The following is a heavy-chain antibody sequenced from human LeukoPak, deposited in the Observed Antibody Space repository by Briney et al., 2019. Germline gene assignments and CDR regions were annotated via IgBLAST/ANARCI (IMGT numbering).Heavy chain of an antibody. CDR1: GFTFSSYA. D-gene: IGHD3-22*01. V-gene: IGHV3-23*01. Sequence: GGSLRLSCAASGFTFSSYAMSWVRQAPGKGLEWVSAISGSGGSTYYADSAKGRFTISRDNSKNTLYLQMNSLRAEDTAVYYCAKGPSYYYDSSGYYCWGQGTLVTVSS. J-gene: IGHJ4*02. CDR2: ISGSGGST. CDR3: AKGPSYYYDSSGYYC.